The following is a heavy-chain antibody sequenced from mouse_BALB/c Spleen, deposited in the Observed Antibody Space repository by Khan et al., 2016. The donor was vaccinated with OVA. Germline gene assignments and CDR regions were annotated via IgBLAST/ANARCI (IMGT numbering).Heavy chain of an antibody. D-gene: IGHD1-1*01. CDR1: GFTFSTYG. J-gene: IGHJ3*01. V-gene: IGHV5-6*01. CDR2: VSTGGSYT. Sequence: EVELVESGGDLVKPGGSLKLSCAASGFTFSTYGMSWVRQAPDKRLEWVATVSTGGSYTYYPDSVKGRFTISRDNAKNTLYLQMSGLRSEDTAMFYCTRLAYYYESGGFAYWGQGTLVTVSA. CDR3: TRLAYYYESGGFAY.